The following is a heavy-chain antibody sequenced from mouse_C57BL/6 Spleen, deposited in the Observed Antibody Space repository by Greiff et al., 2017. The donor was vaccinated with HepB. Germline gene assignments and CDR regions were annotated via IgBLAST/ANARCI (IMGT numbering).Heavy chain of an antibody. J-gene: IGHJ2*01. Sequence: QVQLQQSGAELVRPGTSVKVSCKASGYAFTNYLIEWVKQRPGQGLEWIGVINPGSGGTKYNEKFKGKATLTADKSSSTAYMQLSSLTSEDSAVYFCAREGLYDGYCFDYWGQGTTLTVSS. CDR1: GYAFTNYL. V-gene: IGHV1-54*01. CDR2: INPGSGGT. D-gene: IGHD2-3*01. CDR3: AREGLYDGYCFDY.